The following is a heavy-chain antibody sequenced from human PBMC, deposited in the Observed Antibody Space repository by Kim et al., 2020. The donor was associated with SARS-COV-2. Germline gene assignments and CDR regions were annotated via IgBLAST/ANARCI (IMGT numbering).Heavy chain of an antibody. CDR2: IYYSGST. D-gene: IGHD3-10*01. J-gene: IGHJ4*02. CDR1: GGSISSSSYY. CDR3: ARVSPIRGVPGSWGMIVSKNRGDSGDFDY. V-gene: IGHV4-39*07. Sequence: SETLSLTCTVSGGSISSSSYYWGWIRQPPGKGLEWIGSIYYSGSTYYNPSLKSRVTISVDTSKNQFSLKLSSVTAADTAVYYCARVSPIRGVPGSWGMIVSKNRGDSGDFDYWGQGTLVTVSS.